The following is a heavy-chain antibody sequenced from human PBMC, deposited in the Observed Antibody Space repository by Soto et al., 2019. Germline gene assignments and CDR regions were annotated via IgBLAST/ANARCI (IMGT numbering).Heavy chain of an antibody. CDR1: GGSISSGGYY. J-gene: IGHJ4*02. D-gene: IGHD1-20*01. CDR2: IYYSGST. Sequence: KASETLSLTCTVSGGSISSGGYYWSWIRQHPGKGLEWIGYIYYSGSTYYNPSLKSRVTISVDTSKNQFSLKLSSVTAADTAVYYCASVRYNRKEGDYWGQGTLVTVSS. CDR3: ASVRYNRKEGDY. V-gene: IGHV4-31*03.